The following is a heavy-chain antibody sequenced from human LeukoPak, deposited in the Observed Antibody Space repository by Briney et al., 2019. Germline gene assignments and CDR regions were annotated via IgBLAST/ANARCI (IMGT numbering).Heavy chain of an antibody. Sequence: ASVKVSCKASGYTFTGYFVHWVRQAPGQGLEWMGLINPNSGGTNYAQKFQGRVTLTRDTSISTAYMQLSRLSSDDTAFYYCARISRLGNWFDPGGQGSLVTVSS. CDR2: INPNSGGT. CDR3: ARISRLGNWFDP. D-gene: IGHD3-16*01. J-gene: IGHJ5*02. V-gene: IGHV1-2*02. CDR1: GYTFTGYF.